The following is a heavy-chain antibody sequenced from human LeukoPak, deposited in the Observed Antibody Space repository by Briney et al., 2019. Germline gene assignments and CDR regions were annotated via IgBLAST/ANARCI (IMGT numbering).Heavy chain of an antibody. CDR3: ARDAYQYSSGWFFDY. V-gene: IGHV3-48*01. CDR2: ISSSGTTI. CDR1: GFTVSSYT. J-gene: IGHJ4*02. Sequence: PGGSLRLSCAASGFTVSSYTMNWVRQAPGKGLEWVSYISSSGTTIYYADSVKGRFTISRDNAKNSLYLQMNSLRAEDTAVYYCARDAYQYSSGWFFDYWGQGTLVTVSS. D-gene: IGHD6-19*01.